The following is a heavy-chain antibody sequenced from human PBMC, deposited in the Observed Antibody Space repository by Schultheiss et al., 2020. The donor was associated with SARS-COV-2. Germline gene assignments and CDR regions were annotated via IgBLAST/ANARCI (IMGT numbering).Heavy chain of an antibody. D-gene: IGHD1-14*01. CDR1: GGSFSAYY. V-gene: IGHV4-34*01. CDR3: ARGNLFYYYYYMDV. J-gene: IGHJ6*03. CDR2: INHSGST. Sequence: SETLSLTCAVYGGSFSAYYWSWIRQPPGKGLEWIGEINHSGSTNYNPSLKSRVTISVDTSKNQFSLKLSSVTAADTAVYYCARGNLFYYYYYMDVWGKGTTVTVSS.